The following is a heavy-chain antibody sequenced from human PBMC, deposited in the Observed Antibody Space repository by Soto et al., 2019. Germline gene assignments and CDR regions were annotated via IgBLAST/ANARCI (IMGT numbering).Heavy chain of an antibody. CDR3: ASRSSGWYFDY. CDR2: ISGSGGST. D-gene: IGHD6-19*01. V-gene: IGHV3-23*01. J-gene: IGHJ4*02. Sequence: EVQLLESGGGLVQPGGSLRLSCAASGFTFSSYAMSWVRQAPGKGLEWVSVISGSGGSTYYADSVKGRFTISRDNSKNTLYLQMNSLGAEATAVCYCASRSSGWYFDYWGQGTLVTVSS. CDR1: GFTFSSYA.